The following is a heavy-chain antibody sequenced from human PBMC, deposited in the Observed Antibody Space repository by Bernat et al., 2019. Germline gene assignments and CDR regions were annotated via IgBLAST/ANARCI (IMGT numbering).Heavy chain of an antibody. D-gene: IGHD3-3*01. CDR3: ARDTIFGVSLEDYGMDV. J-gene: IGHJ6*02. CDR1: GFTFSSYA. V-gene: IGHV3-30-3*01. CDR2: ISYDGSNK. Sequence: QVQLVESGGGVVQPGRSLRLSCAASGFTFSSYAMHWVRQAPGKGLEWVAVISYDGSNKYYADSVKGRFTISRDNSKNTLYLQMNSLRAEETAVYYCARDTIFGVSLEDYGMDVWGQGTTVTVSS.